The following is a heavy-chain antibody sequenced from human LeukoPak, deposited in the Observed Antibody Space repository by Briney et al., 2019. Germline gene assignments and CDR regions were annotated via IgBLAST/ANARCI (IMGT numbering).Heavy chain of an antibody. CDR3: ATVPYSSGWYHLDY. Sequence: GGSLRLSCAASGFTFSDHYMDWVRQAPGKGLEWVGRTRNKANSYTTEYAASVKGRFTISRDDSKNSLYLQMNSLKTEDTAVYYCATVPYSSGWYHLDYWGQGTLVTVSS. D-gene: IGHD6-19*01. CDR2: TRNKANSYTT. CDR1: GFTFSDHY. V-gene: IGHV3-72*01. J-gene: IGHJ4*02.